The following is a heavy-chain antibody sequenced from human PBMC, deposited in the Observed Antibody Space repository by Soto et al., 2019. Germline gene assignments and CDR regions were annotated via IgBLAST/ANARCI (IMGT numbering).Heavy chain of an antibody. CDR1: GFTFSDYY. J-gene: IGHJ6*03. CDR3: ARVEHQGSYYYYMDV. V-gene: IGHV3-11*01. Sequence: GGSLRLSCAASGFTFSDYYMSWIRQAPGKGLEWVSYISSSGSTIYYADSVKGRFTISRDNAKNSLYLQMNSLRAEDTAVYYCARVEHQGSYYYYMDVWGKGTTVTVSS. CDR2: ISSSGSTI. D-gene: IGHD1-26*01.